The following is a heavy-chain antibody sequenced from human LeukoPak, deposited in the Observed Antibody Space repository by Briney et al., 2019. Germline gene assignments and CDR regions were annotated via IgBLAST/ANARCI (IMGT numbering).Heavy chain of an antibody. V-gene: IGHV4-59*12. CDR2: IYYSGST. Sequence: PSETLSLTCTVSGGSISSYYWSWIRQPPGKGLEWIGYIYYSGSTNYNPSLKSRVTISVDTSKNQFSLKLSSVTAADTAVYYCARRIQVRGGSRRFDPWGQGTLVTVSS. CDR1: GGSISSYY. CDR3: ARRIQVRGGSRRFDP. J-gene: IGHJ5*02. D-gene: IGHD3-10*01.